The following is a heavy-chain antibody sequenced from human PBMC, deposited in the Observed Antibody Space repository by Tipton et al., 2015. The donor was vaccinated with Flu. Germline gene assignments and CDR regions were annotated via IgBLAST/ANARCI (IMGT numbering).Heavy chain of an antibody. D-gene: IGHD6-19*01. CDR1: GGSIDSSSYY. Sequence: TLSLTCTVSGGSIDSSSYYWGWIRQSPGKGLEWIGSIFHTGTTYYNPSLKSRVTISADTSKNQFSLNMSSVTAADTAVYYCAGSGTAVTGTGHIWGWGQGTLVTVSS. CDR3: AGSGTAVTGTGHIWG. J-gene: IGHJ4*02. V-gene: IGHV4-39*07. CDR2: IFHTGTT.